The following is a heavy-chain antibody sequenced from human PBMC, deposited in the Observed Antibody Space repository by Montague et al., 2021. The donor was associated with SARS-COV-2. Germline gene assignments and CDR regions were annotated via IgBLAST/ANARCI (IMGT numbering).Heavy chain of an antibody. Sequence: SETLSPSCAVYGGSFSGYYWSWIRQPPGKGLEWIGEINHSGSTNYNPSLKSRVTISVHTSKNQFSLKLSSVTAADTAVYYCAIPMVRGFSRAFDIWGQGTMVTVSS. CDR2: INHSGST. CDR1: GGSFSGYY. J-gene: IGHJ3*02. CDR3: AIPMVRGFSRAFDI. D-gene: IGHD3-10*01. V-gene: IGHV4-34*01.